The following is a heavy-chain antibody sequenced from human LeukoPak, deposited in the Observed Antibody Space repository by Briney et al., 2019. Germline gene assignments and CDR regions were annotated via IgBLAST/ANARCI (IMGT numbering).Heavy chain of an antibody. CDR2: IGAYNGNT. Sequence: ASVKVSCKASGYTFTSYGISWVRQAPGQGLEWMGWIGAYNGNTNYAQKLQGRVTMTTDTSTSTAYMELRSLRSDDTAVYYCARDRGRFLEWLYDAFDIWGQGTMVTVSS. CDR1: GYTFTSYG. V-gene: IGHV1-18*01. D-gene: IGHD3-3*01. J-gene: IGHJ3*02. CDR3: ARDRGRFLEWLYDAFDI.